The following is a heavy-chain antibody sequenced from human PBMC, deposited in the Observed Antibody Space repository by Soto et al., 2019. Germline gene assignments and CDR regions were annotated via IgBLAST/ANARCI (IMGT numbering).Heavy chain of an antibody. Sequence: SETLSLTCTVSGASISSRDYYWGWIRQPPGKGLEWIGSIYYSGITYYNPSLKSRVTISVDTSKNQFSLKLSSVTAADTAVYYCARHQSTDFIRFDPWGQGTLVTVSS. J-gene: IGHJ5*02. CDR3: ARHQSTDFIRFDP. CDR2: IYYSGIT. D-gene: IGHD2-21*02. V-gene: IGHV4-39*01. CDR1: GASISSRDYY.